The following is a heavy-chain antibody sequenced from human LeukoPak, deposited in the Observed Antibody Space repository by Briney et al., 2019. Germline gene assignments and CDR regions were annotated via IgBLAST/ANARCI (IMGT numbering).Heavy chain of an antibody. Sequence: GGSLRHSCAATGVTGSSNYMSWGRQAPGKGLEWVSVIYSGGSTYYADSVKGRFTISRDNSKNTLYLQMNSLRAEDTAVYYCARPNFDYWGQGTLVTVSS. CDR1: GVTGSSNY. J-gene: IGHJ4*02. CDR3: ARPNFDY. CDR2: IYSGGST. V-gene: IGHV3-53*01.